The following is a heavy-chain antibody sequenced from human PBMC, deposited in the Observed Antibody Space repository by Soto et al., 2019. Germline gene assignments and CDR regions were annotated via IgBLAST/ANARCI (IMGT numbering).Heavy chain of an antibody. Sequence: ASVKVSCKASGCTFTSYGITWVRQAPGQGRESMGWISAYNGNTNYAQKLQGRVTMTTDTSTSTAYMELRSLRSDDTAVYYCASDEGDIVVVVAAQANDYYYGMDVWGQGTTVTSP. CDR1: GCTFTSYG. J-gene: IGHJ6*02. CDR2: ISAYNGNT. D-gene: IGHD2-15*01. V-gene: IGHV1-18*04. CDR3: ASDEGDIVVVVAAQANDYYYGMDV.